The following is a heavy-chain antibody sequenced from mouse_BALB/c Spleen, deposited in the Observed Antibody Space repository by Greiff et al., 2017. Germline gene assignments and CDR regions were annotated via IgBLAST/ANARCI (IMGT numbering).Heavy chain of an antibody. Sequence: EVKLMESGGGLVKPGGSLKLSCAASGFAFSSYDMSWVRQTPEKRLEWVAYISSGGGSTYYPDTVKGRFTISRDNAKNTLYLQMSSLKSEDTAMYYCARQGVRRKEFAYWGQGTLVTVSA. CDR3: ARQGVRRKEFAY. V-gene: IGHV5-12-1*01. D-gene: IGHD2-14*01. CDR2: ISSGGGST. CDR1: GFAFSSYD. J-gene: IGHJ3*01.